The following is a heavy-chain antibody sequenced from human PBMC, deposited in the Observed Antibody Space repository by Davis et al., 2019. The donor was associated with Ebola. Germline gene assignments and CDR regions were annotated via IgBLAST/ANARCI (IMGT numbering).Heavy chain of an antibody. V-gene: IGHV4-59*08. D-gene: IGHD5-18*01. CDR1: ADSISPYF. CDR3: ARQVDTPMVTGWFDP. J-gene: IGHJ5*02. CDR2: IYLSGST. Sequence: SETLSLTCTVSADSISPYFWNWIRHPPGKGLDRIASIYLSGSTNYNPSLKSRVTISVDTSKNQFSLKLSSVTAADTAVYYCARQVDTPMVTGWFDPWGQGDLVTVSS.